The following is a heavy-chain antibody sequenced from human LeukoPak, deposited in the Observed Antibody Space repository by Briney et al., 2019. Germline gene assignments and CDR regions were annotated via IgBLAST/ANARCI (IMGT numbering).Heavy chain of an antibody. J-gene: IGHJ3*02. Sequence: AASVKVSCKASGYTFTSYDINWVRQATGQGLEWMGWMNPNSGNTGYAQKFQGRVTMTRNTSISTAYMELSSLRSEDTAVYYCAKNYYDSSGYYRGFAFDIWGQGTMVTASS. D-gene: IGHD3-22*01. V-gene: IGHV1-8*01. CDR1: GYTFTSYD. CDR3: AKNYYDSSGYYRGFAFDI. CDR2: MNPNSGNT.